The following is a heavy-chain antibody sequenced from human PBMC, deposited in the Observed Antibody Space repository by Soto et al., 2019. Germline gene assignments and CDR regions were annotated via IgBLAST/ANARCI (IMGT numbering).Heavy chain of an antibody. Sequence: PSETLSLTCTVSGGSISSGGYYWSWIRQHPGKGLEWIGYIYYSGSTYYNPSLKSRVTISVDTSKNQFSLKLSSVTAADTAVYYCARAPLRIYGGKVRYFDYWGQGTLVTVSS. CDR3: ARAPLRIYGGKVRYFDY. V-gene: IGHV4-31*03. CDR2: IYYSGST. CDR1: GGSISSGGYY. J-gene: IGHJ4*02. D-gene: IGHD4-17*01.